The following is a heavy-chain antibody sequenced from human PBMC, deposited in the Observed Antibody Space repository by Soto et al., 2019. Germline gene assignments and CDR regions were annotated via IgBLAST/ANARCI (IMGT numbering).Heavy chain of an antibody. Sequence: GGSLRLSCAASGFTFSSYAMRWVRQAPGKGLEWVAVISYDGSNKYYADSVKGRFTISRDNSKNTLYLQMNSLRAEDTAVYYCARGLSGRSFYYYYGMDVWGQGTTVSVSS. V-gene: IGHV3-30-3*01. D-gene: IGHD1-26*01. J-gene: IGHJ6*02. CDR2: ISYDGSNK. CDR1: GFTFSSYA. CDR3: ARGLSGRSFYYYYGMDV.